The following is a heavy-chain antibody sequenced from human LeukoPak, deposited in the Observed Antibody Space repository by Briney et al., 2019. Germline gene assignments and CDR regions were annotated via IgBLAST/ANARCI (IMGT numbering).Heavy chain of an antibody. CDR2: ISGSGGST. J-gene: IGHJ4*02. D-gene: IGHD6-19*01. Sequence: GGSLRLSCAASGFTFSTYAMSWVRQAPGKGLEWVSGISGSGGSTYYADSVKGRFTISRDNSKNTLYLQMNSLRAEDTAVYYCAKDLGSGWYGYFDYWGQGTLVTVSS. CDR1: GFTFSTYA. V-gene: IGHV3-23*01. CDR3: AKDLGSGWYGYFDY.